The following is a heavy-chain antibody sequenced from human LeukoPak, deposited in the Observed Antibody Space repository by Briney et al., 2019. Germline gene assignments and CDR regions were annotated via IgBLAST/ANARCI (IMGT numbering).Heavy chain of an antibody. V-gene: IGHV1-3*02. CDR3: ARGRGSGSLDY. J-gene: IGHJ4*02. CDR2: SNAGNDNT. CDR1: GYTFINYA. Sequence: ASVKVSCKASGYTFINYALHWVRQAPGQRLEWMGWSNAGNDNTKYSEDFLGRVTITRDTSASTAYMELSSLRSEDTAVYYCARGRGSGSLDYWGQGTLVTVSS. D-gene: IGHD3-10*01.